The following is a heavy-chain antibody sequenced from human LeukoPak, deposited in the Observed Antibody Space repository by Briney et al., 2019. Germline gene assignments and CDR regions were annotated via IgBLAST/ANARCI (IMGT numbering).Heavy chain of an antibody. J-gene: IGHJ6*03. CDR2: IKQDGSEK. V-gene: IGHV3-7*03. CDR1: GFTFSSYW. D-gene: IGHD3-16*01. Sequence: PGGSLRLSCAASGFTFSSYWMSWVRQAPGKGLEWVANIKQDGSEKYYVDSVKGRFTISRDNAKNSLYLQMNSLRAEDTAVYYCAKGLKTGVGPYMGYHYYMDVWGKGATVTVSS. CDR3: AKGLKTGVGPYMGYHYYMDV.